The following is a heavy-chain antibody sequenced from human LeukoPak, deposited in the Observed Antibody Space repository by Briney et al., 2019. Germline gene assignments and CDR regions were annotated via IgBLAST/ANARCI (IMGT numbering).Heavy chain of an antibody. CDR3: ARGSGLIVVVNLFDY. Sequence: GGSLRLSCAASGFTFSSYAMHWVRQAPGKGLEWVAVISYDGSNKYHADSVKGRFTISRDNSKNTLYLQMNSLRAEDTAVYYCARGSGLIVVVNLFDYWGQGTLVTVSS. D-gene: IGHD3-22*01. J-gene: IGHJ4*02. CDR1: GFTFSSYA. CDR2: ISYDGSNK. V-gene: IGHV3-30-3*01.